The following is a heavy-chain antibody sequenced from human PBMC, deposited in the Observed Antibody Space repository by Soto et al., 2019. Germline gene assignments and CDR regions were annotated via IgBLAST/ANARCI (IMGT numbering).Heavy chain of an antibody. J-gene: IGHJ4*02. CDR3: ARQFDYDSSGYYYAY. V-gene: IGHV1-69*13. CDR1: GGTFSKYS. Sequence: SVKVSCKASGGTFSKYSISWVRQAPGQGLEWMGGIIPMSDTANYAQKFQGRVTITADESTSTAYMELSSLRSEDTAVYYCARQFDYDSSGYYYAYWGQGTLVTVSS. CDR2: IIPMSDTA. D-gene: IGHD3-22*01.